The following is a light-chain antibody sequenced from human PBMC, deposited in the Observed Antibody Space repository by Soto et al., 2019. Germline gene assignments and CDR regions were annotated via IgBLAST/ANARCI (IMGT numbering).Light chain of an antibody. J-gene: IGKJ5*01. CDR1: QSVTTN. CDR2: GAS. Sequence: EIVMSQSPATLSVSTGETATLSCRASQSVTTNLAWYQQKLGQTPRLLIYGASTRATGIPARFTGSGSGTEFTLTISSLQSEDFAIYYCQQYNNWPSGTFGQGTRLEI. V-gene: IGKV3-15*01. CDR3: QQYNNWPSGT.